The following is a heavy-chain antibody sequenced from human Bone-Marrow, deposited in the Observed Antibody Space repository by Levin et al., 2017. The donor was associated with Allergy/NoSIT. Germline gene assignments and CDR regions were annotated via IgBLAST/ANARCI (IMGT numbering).Heavy chain of an antibody. CDR2: IWEDGSKQ. D-gene: IGHD4-11*01. J-gene: IGHJ3*01. V-gene: IGHV3-33*08. CDR3: ARLRGMSTYSAPFDV. Sequence: QSGGSLRLSCEASGFTFGDYGMHWVRQVPDKGLEWVGMIWEDGSKQFYLDSVTGRFTISRDNSKNTVYLQMHSLRVDDTAVYYCARLRGMSTYSAPFDVWGHGTLVTVTS. CDR1: GFTFGDYG.